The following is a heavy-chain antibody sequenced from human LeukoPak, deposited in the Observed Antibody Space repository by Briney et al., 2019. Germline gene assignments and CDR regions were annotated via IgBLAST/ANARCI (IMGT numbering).Heavy chain of an antibody. D-gene: IGHD3-16*01. CDR3: ARGRFPRDYFDY. CDR1: GGSFSGYY. Sequence: PSETLSLTCAVYGGSFSGYYWSWIRQPPGKGLEWIGEINHSGSTNYNPSLKSRVTISVDTSKNQFSLKLSSVTAADTAVYYCARGRFPRDYFDYWGQGTLVTVSS. J-gene: IGHJ4*02. CDR2: INHSGST. V-gene: IGHV4-34*01.